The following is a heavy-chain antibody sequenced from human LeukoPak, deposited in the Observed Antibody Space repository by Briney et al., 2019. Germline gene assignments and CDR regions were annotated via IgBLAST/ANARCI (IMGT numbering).Heavy chain of an antibody. CDR1: GGSFSGYY. V-gene: IGHV4-34*01. CDR2: INHSGST. CDR3: AREGSSSWPPDY. D-gene: IGHD6-13*01. J-gene: IGHJ4*02. Sequence: PSETLSLTCAVYGGSFSGYYWSWIRQPPGKGLEWIGEINHSGSTNYNPSLKSRVTISVDTSKNQFSLKLSSVTAADTAVYYCAREGSSSWPPDYWGQGTLVTVSS.